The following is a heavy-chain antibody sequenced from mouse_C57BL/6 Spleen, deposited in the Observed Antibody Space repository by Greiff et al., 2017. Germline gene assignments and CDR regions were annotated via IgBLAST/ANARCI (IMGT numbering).Heavy chain of an antibody. Sequence: VQLQQPGAELVKPGASVKLSCKASGYTFTSYWMQWVKQRPGQGLEWIGEIDPSDSYTNYNQKFKGKATLTVDTSSSTAYMQLSSLTSEDSAVYYCARRGHYSNYEDAMDYWGQGTSVTVSS. V-gene: IGHV1-50*01. CDR3: ARRGHYSNYEDAMDY. CDR2: IDPSDSYT. J-gene: IGHJ4*01. D-gene: IGHD2-5*01. CDR1: GYTFTSYW.